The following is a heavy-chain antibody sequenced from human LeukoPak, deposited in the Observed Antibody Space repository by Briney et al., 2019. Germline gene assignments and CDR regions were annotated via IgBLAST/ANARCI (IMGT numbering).Heavy chain of an antibody. CDR1: GGSISSGSYY. D-gene: IGHD3-22*01. J-gene: IGHJ4*02. V-gene: IGHV4-61*01. Sequence: SETLSLTCTVSGGSISSGSYYWSWIRQPPGKGLEWIGNIYYSGSTNYNPSLKSRVTISVDTSKNQFSLKLSSVTAADTAVYYCARDSGDSSGYSYFDYWGQGTLVTVSS. CDR3: ARDSGDSSGYSYFDY. CDR2: IYYSGST.